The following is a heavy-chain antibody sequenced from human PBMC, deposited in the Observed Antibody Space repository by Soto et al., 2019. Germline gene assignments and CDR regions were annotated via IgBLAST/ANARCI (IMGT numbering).Heavy chain of an antibody. J-gene: IGHJ6*03. Sequence: QVQLVESGGGVVQPGRSLRLSCAASGFTFSSYGMHWVRQAPGKGLEWVAVIWDDGSNKYYADSVKGRFTISRDNSKNTLYLQMNSLRAEKTAVYYCARTRRYSSSSEAHYYYSYYMDVWGKGTTVTVSS. CDR3: ARTRRYSSSSEAHYYYSYYMDV. D-gene: IGHD6-6*01. CDR2: IWDDGSNK. CDR1: GFTFSSYG. V-gene: IGHV3-33*01.